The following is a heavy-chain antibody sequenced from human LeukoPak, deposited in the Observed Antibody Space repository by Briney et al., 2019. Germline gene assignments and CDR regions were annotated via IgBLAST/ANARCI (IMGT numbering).Heavy chain of an antibody. CDR1: GFTFSSYG. CDR2: ISYDGSNK. Sequence: GRSLRLSCAASGFTFSSYGMHWVRQAPGKGLEWVAVISYDGSNKYYADSVKGRFTISRDNSKNTLYLQMNSLRAEDTAVYYCARTYSSSWYDSDYWGQGTLVTVSS. J-gene: IGHJ4*02. D-gene: IGHD6-13*01. CDR3: ARTYSSSWYDSDY. V-gene: IGHV3-30*03.